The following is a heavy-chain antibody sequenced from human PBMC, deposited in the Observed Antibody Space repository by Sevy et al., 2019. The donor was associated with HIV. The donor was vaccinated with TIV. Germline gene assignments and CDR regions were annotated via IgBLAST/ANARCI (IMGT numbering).Heavy chain of an antibody. CDR2: ISSGGGST. Sequence: GGSLRLSCVVSGFIFRRYALSWVRQSPGKGLEWVSSISSGGGSTYFADSVKGRFNISRDNSKTTMYLQMNSLRAEDTAAYYCAKSPRFYPSRFDYWGQGTLVTVSS. CDR3: AKSPRFYPSRFDY. J-gene: IGHJ4*02. CDR1: GFIFRRYA. D-gene: IGHD3-16*02. V-gene: IGHV3-23*01.